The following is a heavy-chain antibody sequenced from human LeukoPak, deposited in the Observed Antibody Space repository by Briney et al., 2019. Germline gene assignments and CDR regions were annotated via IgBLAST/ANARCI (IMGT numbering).Heavy chain of an antibody. V-gene: IGHV1-46*02. J-gene: IGHJ4*02. Sequence: ASLKISCKASGDTFNIHYFHWIRQAPGQGLEWMGIINRVDGIRGNAQTFQGRLMLTKDTSTSTAYMELSSLRSEDTAIYYRASEKNYGDKYFDSWGQGTVVTVSS. D-gene: IGHD4-17*01. CDR2: INRVDGIR. CDR1: GDTFNIHY. CDR3: ASEKNYGDKYFDS.